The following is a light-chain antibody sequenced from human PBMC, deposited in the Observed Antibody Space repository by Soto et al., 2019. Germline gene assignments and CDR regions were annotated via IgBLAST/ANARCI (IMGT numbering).Light chain of an antibody. V-gene: IGLV1-40*01. CDR3: QSYYSSLSGYV. CDR1: SSNIGAGYD. Sequence: QAVVTQPPSVSGAPGQRVTISCTGSSSNIGAGYDVHWYQQLPGTAPKLLIYGNSNRPSGVPDRFSGSKSGTSASLAITGLQAEDEADYYCQSYYSSLSGYVFGTGTKLT. CDR2: GNS. J-gene: IGLJ1*01.